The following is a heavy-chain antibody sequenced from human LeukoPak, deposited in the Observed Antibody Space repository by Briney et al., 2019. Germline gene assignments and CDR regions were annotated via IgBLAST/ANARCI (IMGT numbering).Heavy chain of an antibody. CDR2: ISAYNGNT. D-gene: IGHD2-2*02. J-gene: IGHJ5*02. CDR3: ARRGKGYCSSTSCYTRSWFDP. V-gene: IGHV1-18*01. CDR1: GYTFTSYG. Sequence: ASVKVSCKASGYTFTSYGISWVRQAPGQGLEWMGWISAYNGNTNYAQKLQSRVTMTTDTSTSTAYMELRSLRSDDTAVYYCARRGKGYCSSTSCYTRSWFDPWGQGTLVTVSS.